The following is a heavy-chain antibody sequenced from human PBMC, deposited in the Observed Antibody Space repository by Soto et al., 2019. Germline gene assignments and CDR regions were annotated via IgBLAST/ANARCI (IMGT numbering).Heavy chain of an antibody. V-gene: IGHV3-21*01. Sequence: EVQLVESGGGLVKPGGSLRLSCAASGFTFSSYSMNWVRQAPGKGLEWVSSISSSSSYIYYADSVKGRFTISRDNAKNSQYLQMNSLRAEDTAVYYCARDQPGYSYGYGLGYWGQGTLVTVSP. J-gene: IGHJ4*02. CDR3: ARDQPGYSYGYGLGY. CDR2: ISSSSSYI. D-gene: IGHD5-18*01. CDR1: GFTFSSYS.